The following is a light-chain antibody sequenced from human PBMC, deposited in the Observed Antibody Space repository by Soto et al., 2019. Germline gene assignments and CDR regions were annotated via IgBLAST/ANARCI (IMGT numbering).Light chain of an antibody. CDR3: QQYGTSP. CDR1: QSLSSTF. V-gene: IGKV3-20*01. J-gene: IGKJ5*01. CDR2: GAS. Sequence: EIVLTQSPGTLSLSPVERATLSCRASQSLSSTFLAWYQQKPGQAPRLLIYGASSRATGIPDRFSGSGSGTDFTLTISRLEPEDFAVYYCQQYGTSPFGQGTRLEI.